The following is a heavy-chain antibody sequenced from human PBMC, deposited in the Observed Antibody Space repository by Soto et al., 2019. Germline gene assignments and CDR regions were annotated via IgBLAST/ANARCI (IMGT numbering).Heavy chain of an antibody. J-gene: IGHJ5*02. CDR2: IYYSGRT. D-gene: IGHD2-21*02. CDR1: GGSISSGGYY. V-gene: IGHV4-31*03. Sequence: QVQLQESGPGLVKPSQTLSLTCTVSGGSISSGGYYWSWIRQHPGKGLDWIGYIYYSGRTYYNPSLKSRIIISVDTSKNQFSLKLSSVTAADTAVYYCARSSPVVTAPWGQGTLVTVSS. CDR3: ARSSPVVTAP.